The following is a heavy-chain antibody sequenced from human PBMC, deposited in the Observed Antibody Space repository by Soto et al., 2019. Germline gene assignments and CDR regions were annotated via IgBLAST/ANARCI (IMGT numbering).Heavy chain of an antibody. J-gene: IGHJ4*02. CDR3: ARAPLTIYDTSGYYDY. Sequence: QVQLVGSGGGVVQPGRSLRLSCAASGVTFSNYAMHWARQAPGKGLEWVAVIWSDGTNKYYADSVKGRFTISRDKSKNTLYLQMYSLRAEDTAVYYCARAPLTIYDTSGYYDYWGQGIQVTVSS. V-gene: IGHV3-33*01. CDR2: IWSDGTNK. CDR1: GVTFSNYA. D-gene: IGHD3-22*01.